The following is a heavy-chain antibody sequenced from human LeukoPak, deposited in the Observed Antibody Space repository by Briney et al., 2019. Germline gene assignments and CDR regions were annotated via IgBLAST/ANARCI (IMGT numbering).Heavy chain of an antibody. CDR2: IYHSGST. CDR1: GYSISSGYY. D-gene: IGHD6-19*01. Sequence: SETLSLTCTVSGYSISSGYYWGWIRQPPGKGLEWIGSIYHSGSTYYNPSLKSRVTISVDTSKNQFSLKLSSVTAADTAVYYCARDRVNSSGWLPRSYNWFDPWGQGTLVTVSS. CDR3: ARDRVNSSGWLPRSYNWFDP. J-gene: IGHJ5*02. V-gene: IGHV4-38-2*02.